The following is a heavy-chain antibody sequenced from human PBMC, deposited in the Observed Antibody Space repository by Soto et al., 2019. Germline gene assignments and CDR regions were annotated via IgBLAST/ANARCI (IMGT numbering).Heavy chain of an antibody. D-gene: IGHD2-21*02. CDR1: GGSISGYY. V-gene: IGHV4-59*01. Sequence: PSETLSLTCTVSGGSISGYYWSWIRQPPGKGLEWIGYMYNTGSTVYNPSFKSRVTISVDTSKNQFSLKLNSVTAADTAVYYCARDLWRSCGTDCYPRDVWGQGSTVTV. J-gene: IGHJ6*02. CDR3: ARDLWRSCGTDCYPRDV. CDR2: MYNTGST.